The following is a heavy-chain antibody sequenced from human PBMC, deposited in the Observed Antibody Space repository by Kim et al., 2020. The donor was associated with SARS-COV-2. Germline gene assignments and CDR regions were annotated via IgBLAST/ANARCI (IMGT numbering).Heavy chain of an antibody. CDR2: ITYDGSNR. CDR1: GFTFSSHA. Sequence: GGSLRLSCAASGFTFSSHAMHWVRQAPGKGLEWVAVITYDGSNRYYADSVKGRFTISRDNSKNTLCLQMNSLRPEDTAVYYCAKESVPAALWGYMDVWGKGTTVTVSS. J-gene: IGHJ6*03. V-gene: IGHV3-30*18. D-gene: IGHD2-2*01. CDR3: AKESVPAALWGYMDV.